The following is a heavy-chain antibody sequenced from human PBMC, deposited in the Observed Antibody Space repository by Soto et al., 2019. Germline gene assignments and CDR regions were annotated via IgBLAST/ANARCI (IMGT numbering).Heavy chain of an antibody. J-gene: IGHJ6*04. V-gene: IGHV6-1*01. Sequence: SQTLSLTCPISGDSVSSNSAAWNWIRQSPSRGLEWLGRTYYRSTWYNDYAVSVKSRITINPDTSKNHFSLQLNSVTPEDTAVYYCAREVIVYSSGWYIVGYYGMDVWGEGTTVTVSS. CDR2: TYYRSTWYN. D-gene: IGHD6-19*01. CDR1: GDSVSSNSAA. CDR3: AREVIVYSSGWYIVGYYGMDV.